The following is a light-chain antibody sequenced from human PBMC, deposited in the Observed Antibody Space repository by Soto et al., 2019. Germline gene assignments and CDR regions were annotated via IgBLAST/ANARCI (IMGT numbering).Light chain of an antibody. J-gene: IGLJ3*02. V-gene: IGLV2-14*01. Sequence: QSALTQPASVSGSPGQSITISCTATSSHAGGYNYVSWYQQHTGKAPKLMIYEVSHRPSGVSNRFSGSKSGNTASLTISGLQAEDEADFFCCSYAGNGAWVFGGGTKVTVL. CDR2: EVS. CDR3: CSYAGNGAWV. CDR1: SSHAGGYNY.